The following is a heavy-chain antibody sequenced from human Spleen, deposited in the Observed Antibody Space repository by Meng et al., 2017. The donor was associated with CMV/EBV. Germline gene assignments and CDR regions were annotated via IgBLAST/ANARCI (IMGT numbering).Heavy chain of an antibody. CDR3: AKDQQSPFSYYFYGMDV. V-gene: IGHV3-30*02. D-gene: IGHD1/OR15-1a*01. J-gene: IGHJ6*02. CDR2: IRYDGSHR. Sequence: GESLKISCAAAGFNFSNYGIHWVRQAPGKGLEWVAIIRYDGSHRYYADSVQGRFTISRDNSKNTVNLQMNSLRAEDTAVYYCAKDQQSPFSYYFYGMDVWGQGTTVTVSS. CDR1: GFNFSNYG.